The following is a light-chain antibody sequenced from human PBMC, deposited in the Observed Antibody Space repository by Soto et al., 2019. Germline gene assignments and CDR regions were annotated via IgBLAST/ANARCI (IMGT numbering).Light chain of an antibody. Sequence: QSALTQPPSVSGSPGQSVAISCTGASSDIGSYDHVSWYHQPPGTAPKLIIYDVSNRPSGVPDRFSGAKSGNTASLTISGLQAEDEADYYCSSFTTSDTYVFGTGTKLTVL. V-gene: IGLV2-18*02. J-gene: IGLJ1*01. CDR1: SSDIGSYDH. CDR2: DVS. CDR3: SSFTTSDTYV.